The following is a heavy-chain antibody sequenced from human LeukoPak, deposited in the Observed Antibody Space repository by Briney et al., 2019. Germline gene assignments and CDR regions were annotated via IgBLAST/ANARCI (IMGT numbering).Heavy chain of an antibody. V-gene: IGHV3-11*01. CDR3: AILTYDMDV. Sequence: GGSLRLSCAASGFTFSDYYMNWIRQAPGEGLEWVSYISSSGSTIYYADSVKGRFTISRDNTKNSLYLQMNSLRAEDTAVYYCAILTYDMDVWGQGTTVTVSS. J-gene: IGHJ6*02. CDR2: ISSSGSTI. CDR1: GFTFSDYY.